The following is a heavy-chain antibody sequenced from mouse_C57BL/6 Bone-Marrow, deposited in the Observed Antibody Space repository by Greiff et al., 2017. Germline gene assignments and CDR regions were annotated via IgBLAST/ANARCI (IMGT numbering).Heavy chain of an antibody. J-gene: IGHJ3*01. Sequence: VQLQQSGAELAKPGASVKLSCKASGYTFTSYWMHWVKQRPGQGLEWIGYINPSSGYTKYNQKVKDKATLTADKSSSTAYMQLSSLTYEDSAVYYCARGHYYGSSYVTWFAYWGQGTLVTVSA. D-gene: IGHD1-1*01. CDR2: INPSSGYT. CDR3: ARGHYYGSSYVTWFAY. CDR1: GYTFTSYW. V-gene: IGHV1-7*01.